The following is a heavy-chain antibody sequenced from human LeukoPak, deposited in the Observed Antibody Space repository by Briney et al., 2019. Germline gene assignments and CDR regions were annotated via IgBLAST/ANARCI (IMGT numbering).Heavy chain of an antibody. CDR1: GFTFSSYA. D-gene: IGHD3-3*01. CDR2: ISGGSA. Sequence: GGSLRLSCAASGFTFSSYAMSWVRQAPGKGLEWVSAISGGSADYADSVKGRFSISIYNSKNTLYLQMNSLRAEDTAVYYCAKDRSSRYDFWSGSFSHYYYYMDVWGKGTTVTVSS. V-gene: IGHV3-23*01. CDR3: AKDRSSRYDFWSGSFSHYYYYMDV. J-gene: IGHJ6*03.